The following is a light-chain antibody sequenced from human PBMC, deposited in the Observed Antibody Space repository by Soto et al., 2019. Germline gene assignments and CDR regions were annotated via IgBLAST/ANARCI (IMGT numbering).Light chain of an antibody. CDR2: DAS. V-gene: IGKV3-11*01. CDR3: QQRSSWPIT. CDR1: QSVSSH. Sequence: EIVLTQSPATLSLSPGERATLSCGASQSVSSHLVWYQQKPGQAPRLLISDASNRATGIPARFSGSGSGTDFTLTINSLEPEDFAVYYCQQRSSWPITFGQGTRLEIK. J-gene: IGKJ5*01.